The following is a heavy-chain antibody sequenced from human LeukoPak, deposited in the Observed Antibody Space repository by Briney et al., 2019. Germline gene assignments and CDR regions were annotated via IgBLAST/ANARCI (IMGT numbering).Heavy chain of an antibody. CDR3: ARLDILTGSPFDY. CDR2: IYPGDSDP. J-gene: IGHJ4*02. Sequence: GEPLQISCKGSGYSFTNYWIGWVRQMPGKGLEWMGIIYPGDSDPRYSPSFQGQVTISADKSISTAYLQWSSLKASDTAMYYCARLDILTGSPFDYWGQGTLVTVSS. D-gene: IGHD3-9*01. V-gene: IGHV5-51*01. CDR1: GYSFTNYW.